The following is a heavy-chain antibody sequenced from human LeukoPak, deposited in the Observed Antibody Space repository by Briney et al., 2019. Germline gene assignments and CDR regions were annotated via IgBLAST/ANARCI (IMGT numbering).Heavy chain of an antibody. V-gene: IGHV1-8*01. CDR1: GXTFTSYD. Sequence: CKASGXTFTSYDINWVRQATGQGLGWMGWMNPNSGNTGYAQKFQGRGTMTRNTSISTAYMELSSLRSEDTAVYYCARGPYSNYGMDVWGQGTPVTVSS. J-gene: IGHJ6*02. CDR2: MNPNSGNT. D-gene: IGHD4-11*01. CDR3: ARGPYSNYGMDV.